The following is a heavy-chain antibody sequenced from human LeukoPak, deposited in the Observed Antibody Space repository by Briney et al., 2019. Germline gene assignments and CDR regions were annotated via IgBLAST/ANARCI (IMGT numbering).Heavy chain of an antibody. CDR1: GGSISSYY. J-gene: IGHJ4*02. CDR2: IYYSGST. V-gene: IGHV4-59*08. CDR3: EIYRAAGDGQTYYFDY. D-gene: IGHD1-14*01. Sequence: SETLSLTCTVSGGSISSYYCSWIRQPPGKGLEWIGYIYYSGSTNYNPSLKSRVTISLDTSKNQISLKVSSVTAADTAVYYCEIYRAAGDGQTYYFDYWGQGTLVTVST.